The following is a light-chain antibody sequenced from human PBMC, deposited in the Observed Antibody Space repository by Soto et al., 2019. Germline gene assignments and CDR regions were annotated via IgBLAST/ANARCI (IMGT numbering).Light chain of an antibody. V-gene: IGKV1-6*01. CDR1: QGISSS. Sequence: AIQFTQSPSSLSASIGHRVTITCRASQGISSSLAWYQQKPGEAPKLLIFAASNLQSGVPSRFSGSGSVTDFTLAITGLQPEDFATYYCLQYYNFSWTFGQGTKVDIK. CDR3: LQYYNFSWT. J-gene: IGKJ1*01. CDR2: AAS.